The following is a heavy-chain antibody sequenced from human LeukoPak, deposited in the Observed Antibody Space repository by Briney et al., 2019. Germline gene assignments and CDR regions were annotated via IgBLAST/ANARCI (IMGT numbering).Heavy chain of an antibody. Sequence: GGSLRLSRAAPVVCFSTYWMHWVRQAPGKGLVWVSRINIDGKSTSYADSVKGRFTISRDNAKNTLYLQMNSLRAEDSGVSYCARDPDKKTWSGYYSYFEDWGQGTLVTVSS. J-gene: IGHJ4*02. CDR2: INIDGKST. CDR3: ARDPDKKTWSGYYSYFED. CDR1: VVCFSTYW. D-gene: IGHD3-3*01. V-gene: IGHV3-74*01.